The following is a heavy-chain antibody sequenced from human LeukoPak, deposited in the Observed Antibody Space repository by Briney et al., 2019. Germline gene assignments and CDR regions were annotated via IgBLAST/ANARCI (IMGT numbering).Heavy chain of an antibody. D-gene: IGHD3-22*01. J-gene: IGHJ4*02. CDR3: ARGGYYYDSSGYYY. CDR2: IYYSGST. CDR1: GGSISSSSYY. V-gene: IGHV4-39*01. Sequence: SETLSLTCTVSGGSISSSSYYWGWIRQPPGKGLEWIGSIYYSGSTYYNPSLKSRVTISVDTSKNQFSLKLSSVTAADTAVYYCARGGYYYDSSGYYYWGQGTLVTVSS.